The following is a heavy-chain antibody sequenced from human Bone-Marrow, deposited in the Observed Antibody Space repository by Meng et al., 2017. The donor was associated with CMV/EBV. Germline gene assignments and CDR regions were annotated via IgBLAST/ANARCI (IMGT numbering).Heavy chain of an antibody. Sequence: GGSLRLSCAASGFTFSNYGMHWVRQAPGKGLEWVAFIRHDGANEYYADSVKGRFTVSRDHSKNALYLQMDSLRPEDTAVYYCAKGSDSRGYNYEFDKRGQGTLVTVSS. CDR3: AKGSDSRGYNYEFDK. J-gene: IGHJ4*02. CDR2: IRHDGANE. CDR1: GFTFSNYG. V-gene: IGHV3-30*02. D-gene: IGHD3-22*01.